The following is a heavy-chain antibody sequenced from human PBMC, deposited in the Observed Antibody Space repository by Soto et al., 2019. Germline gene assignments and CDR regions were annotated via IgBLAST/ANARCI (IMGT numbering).Heavy chain of an antibody. CDR2: INSDGSGT. CDR3: ANFGSGVPY. D-gene: IGHD2-8*01. Sequence: WSLRLSCAASGITFSSYWMHWVRQAPGKGLVWVSGINSDGSGTSYVDSVKGRFTISRDNAKNTLYLQMNSLRAEDTAVYYCANFGSGVPYWGQGTVVTVS. CDR1: GITFSSYW. J-gene: IGHJ4*02. V-gene: IGHV3-74*01.